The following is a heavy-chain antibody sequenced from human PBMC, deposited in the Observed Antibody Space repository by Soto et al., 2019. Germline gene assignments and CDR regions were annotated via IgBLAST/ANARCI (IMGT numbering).Heavy chain of an antibody. D-gene: IGHD3-10*01. Sequence: EVQLVESGGGLVQPGGSLRLSCAASGFTVSSNYMSWVRQAPGKGLEWVSVIYSGGGTYYADSVKGRFTISRHNSKTTLYLHMNSLRPEDTAVYYCAGASYGSGSGVAWGQGTLVTVSS. V-gene: IGHV3-53*04. CDR1: GFTVSSNY. CDR3: AGASYGSGSGVA. CDR2: IYSGGGT. J-gene: IGHJ5*02.